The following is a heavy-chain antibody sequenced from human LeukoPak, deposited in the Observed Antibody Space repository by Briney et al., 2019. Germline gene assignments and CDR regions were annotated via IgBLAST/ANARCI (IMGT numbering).Heavy chain of an antibody. V-gene: IGHV4-59*01. D-gene: IGHD3-9*01. CDR2: IYYSGST. J-gene: IGHJ6*03. CDR1: GGSISSYY. Sequence: SETLSLTCTVSGGSISSYYWSWIRQPPGKGLEWIGYIYYSGSTNYNPSLKSRVTISVDTSKNQFSLKLSSVTAADTAVYYCARGIDWLLYYMDVWGKGTTVTVSS. CDR3: ARGIDWLLYYMDV.